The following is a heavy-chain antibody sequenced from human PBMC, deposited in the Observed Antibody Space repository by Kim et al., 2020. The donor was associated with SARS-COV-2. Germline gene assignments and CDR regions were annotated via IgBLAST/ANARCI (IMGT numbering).Heavy chain of an antibody. Sequence: ASVKVSCKASGYTFTSYDINWVRQATGQGLEWMGWMNPNSGNTGYAQKFQGRVTMTRNTSISTAYMELSSLRSEDTAVYYCARPGSPYYYYYGMDVWGQGTTVTVSS. CDR3: ARPGSPYYYYYGMDV. J-gene: IGHJ6*02. D-gene: IGHD3-10*01. CDR1: GYTFTSYD. CDR2: MNPNSGNT. V-gene: IGHV1-8*01.